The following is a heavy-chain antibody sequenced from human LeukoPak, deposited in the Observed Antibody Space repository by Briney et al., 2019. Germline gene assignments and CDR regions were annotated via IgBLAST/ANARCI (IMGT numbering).Heavy chain of an antibody. D-gene: IGHD2-15*01. V-gene: IGHV1-3*01. J-gene: IGHJ5*02. Sequence: ASVKVSCKASGYTFTSYAMHWERQATGQRLEWMGWINAGNGNTKYSQKFQGRVTITRDTSASTAYMELSSLRSEGTAVYYCARDRFCSGGSCSNWFDPWGQGTLVTVSS. CDR1: GYTFTSYA. CDR3: ARDRFCSGGSCSNWFDP. CDR2: INAGNGNT.